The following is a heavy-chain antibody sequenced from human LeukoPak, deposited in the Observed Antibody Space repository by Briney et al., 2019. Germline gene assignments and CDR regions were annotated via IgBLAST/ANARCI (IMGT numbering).Heavy chain of an antibody. CDR2: IQTAGDT. J-gene: IGHJ3*02. CDR3: ARDSRPGYGGAHDI. V-gene: IGHV3-13*01. Sequence: PGGSLRLSCAASGFTFSNSDMHWVRQVPGKGLEWVALIQTAGDTYYPASVKGRFTISRENAKNSFYLQMNSLRAEDTAVCYCARDSRPGYGGAHDIWGPGTMVTVSS. D-gene: IGHD5-12*01. CDR1: GFTFSNSD.